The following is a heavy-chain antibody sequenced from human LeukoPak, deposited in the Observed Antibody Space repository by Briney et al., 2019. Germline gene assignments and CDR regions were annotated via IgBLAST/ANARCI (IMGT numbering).Heavy chain of an antibody. CDR1: GFTFSSYE. V-gene: IGHV3-48*03. Sequence: GGSLRLSCAASGFTFSSYEMNWVRQAPGKGLEWVSYISSSGSNIYYADSVKGRFTISRDNAKNSLYLQMNSLRAEDAAVYYCARDRSTYYYDSSGYYAFDIWGQGTMVTVSS. CDR3: ARDRSTYYYDSSGYYAFDI. D-gene: IGHD3-22*01. CDR2: ISSSGSNI. J-gene: IGHJ3*02.